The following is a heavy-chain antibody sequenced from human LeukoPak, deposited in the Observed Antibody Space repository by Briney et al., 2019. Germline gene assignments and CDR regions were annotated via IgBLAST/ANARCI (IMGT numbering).Heavy chain of an antibody. V-gene: IGHV1-18*01. J-gene: IGHJ3*02. CDR1: GYTFTSYG. Sequence: GASVKVSCKASGYTFTSYGISWVRQAPGQGLEWMGWISAYNGNTNYAQKLQGRVTMTTDTSTNTAYMELRSLRSDDTAVYYCARDASRSITVAGLDAFDIWGQGALVTVSS. CDR3: ARDASRSITVAGLDAFDI. CDR2: ISAYNGNT. D-gene: IGHD6-19*01.